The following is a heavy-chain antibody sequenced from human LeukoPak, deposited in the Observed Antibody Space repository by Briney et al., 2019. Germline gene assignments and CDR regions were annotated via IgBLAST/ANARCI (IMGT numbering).Heavy chain of an antibody. Sequence: GGSLRLSCTASGFSFGTYSMNWVRQAPGKGLEWVSYIVGSSSNIYYADSVKGRFTISRDNAKNSLYLQMDSLRAEDTAVYYCATDSPETAAFDYWGQGTLVTVSS. CDR2: IVGSSSNI. V-gene: IGHV3-48*04. CDR3: ATDSPETAAFDY. J-gene: IGHJ4*02. CDR1: GFSFGTYS. D-gene: IGHD1-1*01.